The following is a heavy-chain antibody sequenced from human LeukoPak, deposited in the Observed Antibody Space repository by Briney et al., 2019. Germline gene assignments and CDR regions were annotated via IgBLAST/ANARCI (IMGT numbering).Heavy chain of an antibody. CDR2: IYSGDTT. J-gene: IGHJ4*02. D-gene: IGHD2-15*01. CDR3: ARVAAWRFDY. Sequence: PGGSLRLSCAASGFTVSSNYMSWVRQAPGKGLEWVSLIYSGDTTNYADSVKGRFTISRHNSKNTLYLPMNSLKYEDTAVYYCARVAAWRFDYWGQGILVTVTS. CDR1: GFTVSSNY. V-gene: IGHV3-53*04.